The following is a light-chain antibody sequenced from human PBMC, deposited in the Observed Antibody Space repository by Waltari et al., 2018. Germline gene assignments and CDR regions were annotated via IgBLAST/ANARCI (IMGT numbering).Light chain of an antibody. V-gene: IGLV3-1*01. CDR1: KLGDKY. CDR2: QDS. CDR3: QAWDSSTVV. J-gene: IGLJ2*01. Sequence: SYELTQPPSVSVSPGQTASITCSGDKLGDKYACWYQQKPGQSPVLVIYQDSKRPSGIPGRFSGSNSGNTAPLPLSGTQAMDEADYYCQAWDSSTVVFGGGTKLTVL.